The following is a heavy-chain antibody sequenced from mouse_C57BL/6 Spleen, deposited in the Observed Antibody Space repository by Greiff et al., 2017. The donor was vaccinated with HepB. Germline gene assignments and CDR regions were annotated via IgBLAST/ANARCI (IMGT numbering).Heavy chain of an antibody. Sequence: EVQGVESGGGLVKPGGSLKLSCAASGFTFSSYTMSWVRQTPEKRLEWVATISGGGGSTYYPDSVKGRFTISRDTAKNTRYLQMRALRSEDTALFYGARQYYDYDKADWYCDVWGKGTTVNVSS. CDR3: ARQYYDYDKADWYCDV. V-gene: IGHV5-9*01. D-gene: IGHD2-4*01. J-gene: IGHJ1*03. CDR1: GFTFSSYT. CDR2: ISGGGGST.